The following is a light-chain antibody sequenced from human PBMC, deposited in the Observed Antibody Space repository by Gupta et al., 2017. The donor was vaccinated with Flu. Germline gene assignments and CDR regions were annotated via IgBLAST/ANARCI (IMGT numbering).Light chain of an antibody. CDR2: NNN. CDR3: AAWDDSLNGWV. Sequence: RVTISSSGSSSNIGRNAVNWYQQLPGTAPKLLIYNNNQQPSGVPDRFSASKSGTSASLAISGLQAEDEADYCCAAWDDSLNGWVFGGGTKVTVL. J-gene: IGLJ3*02. CDR1: SSNIGRNA. V-gene: IGLV1-44*01.